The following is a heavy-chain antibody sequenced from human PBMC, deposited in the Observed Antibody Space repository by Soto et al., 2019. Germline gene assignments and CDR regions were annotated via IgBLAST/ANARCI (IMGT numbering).Heavy chain of an antibody. CDR2: INPSGGST. Sequence: ASVKVSCKASGYTFTSYYMHWVRQAPGQGLEWMGIINPSGGSTSYAQKFQGRVTMTRDTSTSTVYMELSSLRSEDTAVFYCARDKPYYYDSSGYGAFDIWGQGTMVTVSS. J-gene: IGHJ3*02. V-gene: IGHV1-46*01. D-gene: IGHD3-22*01. CDR3: ARDKPYYYDSSGYGAFDI. CDR1: GYTFTSYY.